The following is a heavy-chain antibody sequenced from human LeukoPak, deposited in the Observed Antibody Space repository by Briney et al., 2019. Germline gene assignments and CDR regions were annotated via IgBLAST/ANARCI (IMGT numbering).Heavy chain of an antibody. J-gene: IGHJ4*02. CDR2: ISYDGSNK. CDR3: ARDDPGITMVRGPFDY. Sequence: PGGSLRLSCAASGFTFSSYAMHWVRQAPGKGLEWVAVISYDGSNKYYADSVKGRFTISRDNSKNTLYLQMNSLRAEDTAVYYCARDDPGITMVRGPFDYWGQGTLVTVSS. V-gene: IGHV3-30-3*01. CDR1: GFTFSSYA. D-gene: IGHD3-10*01.